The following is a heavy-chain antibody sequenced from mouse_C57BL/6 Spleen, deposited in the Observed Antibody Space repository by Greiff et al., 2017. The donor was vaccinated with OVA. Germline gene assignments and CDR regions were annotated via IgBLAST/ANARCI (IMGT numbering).Heavy chain of an antibody. Sequence: QVQLQQPGAELVKPGASVKMSCKASGYTFTSYWITWVKQRPGQGLEWIGDIYPGSGSTNYNEKFKSKATLTVDTSSSTAYMQLSSLTSEDSAVYYCARSGYYGSRTSFAYWGQGTLVTVSA. CDR2: IYPGSGST. D-gene: IGHD1-1*01. CDR1: GYTFTSYW. V-gene: IGHV1-55*01. J-gene: IGHJ3*01. CDR3: ARSGYYGSRTSFAY.